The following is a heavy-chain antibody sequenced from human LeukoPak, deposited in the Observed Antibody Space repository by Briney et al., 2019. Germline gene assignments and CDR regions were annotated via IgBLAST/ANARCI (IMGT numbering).Heavy chain of an antibody. CDR2: ISGRDAKT. D-gene: IGHD3-10*01. CDR3: AKGGDERG. J-gene: IGHJ1*01. Sequence: GGSLRLSCVASVFTFSNSGMSWVRQAPGKGLGWVSHISGRDAKTYYADSVKGRFTISRDNSKKTVYLQMNGLRAEDAAVYYCAKGGDERGWGQGTLVTVSS. CDR1: VFTFSNSG. V-gene: IGHV3-23*01.